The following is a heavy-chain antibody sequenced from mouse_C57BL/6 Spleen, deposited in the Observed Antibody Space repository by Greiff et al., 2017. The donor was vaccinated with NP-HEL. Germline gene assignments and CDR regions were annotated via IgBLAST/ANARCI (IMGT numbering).Heavy chain of an antibody. Sequence: QVQLKQPGAELVRPGSSVQLSCKASGYTFTSYWMDWVKQRPGQGLEWIGNIYPSDSETHYNQKFKDKATLTVDKSSSTAYMQLSSLTSEDSAVYYCARGDSSGYVEDYWGQGTTLTVSS. CDR2: IYPSDSET. CDR3: ARGDSSGYVEDY. D-gene: IGHD3-2*02. CDR1: GYTFTSYW. J-gene: IGHJ2*01. V-gene: IGHV1-61*01.